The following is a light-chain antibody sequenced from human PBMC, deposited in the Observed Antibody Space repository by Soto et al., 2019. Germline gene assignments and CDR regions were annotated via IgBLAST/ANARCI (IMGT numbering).Light chain of an antibody. J-gene: IGKJ1*01. CDR2: KAS. CDR1: QSISSW. V-gene: IGKV1-5*03. Sequence: DIQMTQSPSTLSASVGDRVTITCRASQSISSWLAWYQQKPGKAPKLLIYKASTLESGVPSNFSGSGSGTEFTLTISSLQPEDFATYYCQQYNSYPWTSGQGTQVDIK. CDR3: QQYNSYPWT.